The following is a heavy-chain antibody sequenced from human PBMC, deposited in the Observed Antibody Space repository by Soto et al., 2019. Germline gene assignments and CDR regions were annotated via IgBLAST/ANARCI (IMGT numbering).Heavy chain of an antibody. CDR3: ARAGVCTPRLVDPFVI. CDR2: IYPGDSDA. CDR1: GYSFTTYW. J-gene: IGHJ3*02. V-gene: IGHV5-51*01. D-gene: IGHD3-3*01. Sequence: GESLKISCKGSGYSFTTYWLAWVRQMPGKGLEYMGIIYPGDSDARYSPSFQGQVTISADKSITTAYLQWTSLKASDTAIYYCARAGVCTPRLVDPFVIVGQGTLVTV.